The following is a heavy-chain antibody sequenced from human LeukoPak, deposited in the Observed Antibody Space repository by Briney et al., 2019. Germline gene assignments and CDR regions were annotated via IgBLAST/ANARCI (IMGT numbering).Heavy chain of an antibody. CDR3: ARAPGISGWSSDY. CDR1: GFTFSSYS. V-gene: IGHV3-48*01. Sequence: GGSLRLSCAASGFTFSSYSMNWVRQAPGKGLEWVSYITSSSSTIYYADSVKGRFTISRDNAKNSLYLQMNSLRAEDTAVYYSARAPGISGWSSDYWGQGTLVTVSS. J-gene: IGHJ4*02. D-gene: IGHD6-19*01. CDR2: ITSSSSTI.